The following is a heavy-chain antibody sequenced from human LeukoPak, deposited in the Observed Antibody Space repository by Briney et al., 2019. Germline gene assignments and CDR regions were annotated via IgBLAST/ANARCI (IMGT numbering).Heavy chain of an antibody. J-gene: IGHJ4*02. CDR3: ARIEDVTRGYNHAYYFDY. V-gene: IGHV4-61*02. CDR1: GGSISSGSYY. D-gene: IGHD5-18*01. Sequence: ASETLSLTCTVSGGSISSGSYYWSWIRQPAGKGLEWIGRIYTSGSTNYNPSLKSRVTISVDTSKNQFSLKLRTATAADTAVYYCARIEDVTRGYNHAYYFDYWGQGTLVTVSS. CDR2: IYTSGST.